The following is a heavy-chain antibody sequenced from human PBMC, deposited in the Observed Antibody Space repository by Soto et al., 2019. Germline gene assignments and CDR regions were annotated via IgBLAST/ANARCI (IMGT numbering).Heavy chain of an antibody. CDR1: GFTFSSYA. D-gene: IGHD5-12*01. Sequence: GGSLRLSCVASGFTFSSYAMHWVRQAPGKGLEWVAVISYDGSNNYYADSVKGRFTISRDNSKNTLYLHMNSLRAEDTAVYYCAREYSGYPTFDYWGQGTLVTVSS. V-gene: IGHV3-30-3*01. CDR3: AREYSGYPTFDY. CDR2: ISYDGSNN. J-gene: IGHJ4*02.